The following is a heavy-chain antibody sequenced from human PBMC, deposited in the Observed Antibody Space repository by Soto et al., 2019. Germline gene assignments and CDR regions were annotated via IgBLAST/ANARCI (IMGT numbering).Heavy chain of an antibody. CDR3: ARSFYGDYEDGRYSYYATDV. V-gene: IGHV1-69*13. Sequence: GASVKVSCKASGGTFSSYAISWVRQAPGQGLEWLGGIIPIFGTANYAQKFQDRVTITADESTSTAYMELSSLRSEDTAVYYCARSFYGDYEDGRYSYYATDVWGQGPTVTVSS. CDR1: GGTFSSYA. CDR2: IIPIFGTA. J-gene: IGHJ6*02. D-gene: IGHD4-17*01.